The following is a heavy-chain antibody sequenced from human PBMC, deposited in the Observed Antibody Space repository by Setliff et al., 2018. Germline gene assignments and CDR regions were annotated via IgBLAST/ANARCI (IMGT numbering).Heavy chain of an antibody. CDR1: GGTFSSYA. CDR3: ARDRIPSSSWYGLNWFDP. D-gene: IGHD6-13*01. Sequence: SSFQVSCKASGGTFSSYAISWVRQAPGQGLEWMGGIIPIFGTANYAQKFQGRVTITTDESTSTAYMELSSLRSEDTAVYYCARDRIPSSSWYGLNWFDPWGQGTLVTVSS. CDR2: IIPIFGTA. V-gene: IGHV1-69*05. J-gene: IGHJ5*02.